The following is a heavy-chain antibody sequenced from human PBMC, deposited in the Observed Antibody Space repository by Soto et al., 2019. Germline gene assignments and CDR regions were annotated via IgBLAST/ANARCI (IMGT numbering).Heavy chain of an antibody. CDR3: AREGITGTPFDY. D-gene: IGHD1-20*01. CDR1: GCSISSGGYY. Sequence: PXETLSLTCTVAGCSISSGGYYWSWIRQHPGKGLEWIGYIYYSGNTYYNPSLKSRVTISVDTSKNQFSLKLSSVTAADTAVYYCAREGITGTPFDYWGQGTLVTVSS. CDR2: IYYSGNT. V-gene: IGHV4-31*03. J-gene: IGHJ4*02.